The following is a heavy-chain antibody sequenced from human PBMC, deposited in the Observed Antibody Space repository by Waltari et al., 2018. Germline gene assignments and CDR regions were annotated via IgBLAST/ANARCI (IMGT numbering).Heavy chain of an antibody. D-gene: IGHD2-8*01. CDR1: GGSFSGYY. V-gene: IGHV4-34*01. CDR2: INHSGSP. CDR3: ARHPMYASTWYEDY. Sequence: QVQLQQWGAGLLKPSETLSLSCSVYGGSFSGYYWSWIRQPPGKGLEWIGEINHSGSPKYNPSLMGRVTISVDTSKHQFSLKLTSVTAADTGVYYCARHPMYASTWYEDYWGQGALVTVSS. J-gene: IGHJ4*02.